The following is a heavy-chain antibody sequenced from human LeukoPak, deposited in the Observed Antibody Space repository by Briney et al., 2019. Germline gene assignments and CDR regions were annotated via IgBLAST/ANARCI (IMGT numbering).Heavy chain of an antibody. Sequence: SQTLSLTCAVYGGSFSGYYWSWIRQPPGKGLGWVGEINHSGSTNYNPSLKSRVTIPVDTSKNQFSLKLSSVSAADTCVYCCARGRLRITMIVVVIPGGYFDYWGQGTLVTVSS. CDR3: ARGRLRITMIVVVIPGGYFDY. V-gene: IGHV4-34*01. CDR1: GGSFSGYY. J-gene: IGHJ4*02. CDR2: INHSGST. D-gene: IGHD3-22*01.